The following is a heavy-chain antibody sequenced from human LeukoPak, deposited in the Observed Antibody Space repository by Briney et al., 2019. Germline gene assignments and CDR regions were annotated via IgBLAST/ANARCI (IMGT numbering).Heavy chain of an antibody. D-gene: IGHD6-19*01. Sequence: GASVKVSCKASGGTFSSYAISWVRQAPGQGLEWMGEIIPIFGTANYAQKFQGRVTITADKSTSTAYMELSSLRSEDTAVYYCASYLRVSSGCYEIGGFDYWGQGTLVTVSS. CDR1: GGTFSSYA. J-gene: IGHJ4*02. V-gene: IGHV1-69*06. CDR2: IIPIFGTA. CDR3: ASYLRVSSGCYEIGGFDY.